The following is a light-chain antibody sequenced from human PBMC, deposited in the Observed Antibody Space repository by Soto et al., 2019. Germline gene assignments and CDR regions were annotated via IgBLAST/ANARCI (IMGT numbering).Light chain of an antibody. CDR2: KAS. Sequence: DIQMTQSPSTLSASVGDRVTITCRASQSISSWLAWYQQKPGKAPKLLIYKASSLESGVPSRFSGSGSGTEFTLTISSLQPDDFATYYRQQYNSYPTTFGQGTKVEIK. V-gene: IGKV1-5*03. CDR1: QSISSW. J-gene: IGKJ1*01. CDR3: QQYNSYPTT.